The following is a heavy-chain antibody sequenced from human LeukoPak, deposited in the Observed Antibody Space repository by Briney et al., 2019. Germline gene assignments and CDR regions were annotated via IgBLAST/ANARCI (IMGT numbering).Heavy chain of an antibody. CDR1: GFTFSSYN. J-gene: IGHJ4*02. D-gene: IGHD4-17*01. V-gene: IGHV3-48*01. CDR2: ISSSSRTI. CDR3: TREAPTTVTTLDY. Sequence: GGSLRLSCAASGFTFSSYNMNWVRQVPGKGLEWVSHISSSSRTIYYADPVKGRFTISRDNAKNSLYLQMNSLRAEDTAVYYCTREAPTTVTTLDYWGRGTLVTVSS.